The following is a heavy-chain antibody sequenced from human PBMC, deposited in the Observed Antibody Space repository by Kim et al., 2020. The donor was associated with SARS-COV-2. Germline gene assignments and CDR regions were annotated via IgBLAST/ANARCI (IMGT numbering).Heavy chain of an antibody. J-gene: IGHJ3*02. V-gene: IGHV3-30*18. CDR3: AKQGGSGHTYDALDI. D-gene: IGHD3-10*01. Sequence: GGSLRLSCAASGFTFSSYGMHWVRRAPGKGLEWVAVISYEGSNKHYADSVKGRFTISRDNSMNMVYLQMNSLRAEDTAVYYCAKQGGSGHTYDALDICGQGTMVTVSS. CDR1: GFTFSSYG. CDR2: ISYEGSNK.